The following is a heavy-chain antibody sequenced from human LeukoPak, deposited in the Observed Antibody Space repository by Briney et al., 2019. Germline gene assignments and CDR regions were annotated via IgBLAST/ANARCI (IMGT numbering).Heavy chain of an antibody. CDR1: GFTVSSNY. J-gene: IGHJ4*02. CDR3: ARDLTVGATLDY. V-gene: IGHV3-66*02. Sequence: GGSLRLSCAASGFTVSSNYMSWVRQAPGKGLEWVSAIYSGDSTYYADSVKGRFTISRDNSKNTLYLQMNSLRVEDTAVYYCARDLTVGATLDYWGQGTLVTVSS. D-gene: IGHD1-26*01. CDR2: IYSGDST.